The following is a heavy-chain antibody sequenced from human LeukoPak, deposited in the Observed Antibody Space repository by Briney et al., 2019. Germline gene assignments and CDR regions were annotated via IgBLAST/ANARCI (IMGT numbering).Heavy chain of an antibody. CDR1: GGTFTSYA. D-gene: IGHD1-26*01. CDR2: IIPIFGTA. Sequence: SVKVSCKASGGTFTSYAISWVRQAPGQGLEWMGRIIPIFGTANYAQKFQGRVTITTDESTSTAYMVLSSLRSEDTAVYYCARAGGSYVAYDYWGQGTLVTVSS. J-gene: IGHJ4*02. V-gene: IGHV1-69*05. CDR3: ARAGGSYVAYDY.